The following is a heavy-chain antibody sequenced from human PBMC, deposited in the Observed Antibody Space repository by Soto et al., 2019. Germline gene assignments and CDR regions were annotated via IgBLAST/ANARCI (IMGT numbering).Heavy chain of an antibody. CDR2: ISWNSNTI. Sequence: GGSLRLSCAASGFTFDNYAMHWVRQAPGKGLEWVSGISWNSNTIAYADSVKGRFTISRDNAKNSLYLQMNSLRAEDAAFYYCAKDTGPNWGQGTLVTVS. CDR3: AKDTGPN. CDR1: GFTFDNYA. J-gene: IGHJ4*02. V-gene: IGHV3-9*01.